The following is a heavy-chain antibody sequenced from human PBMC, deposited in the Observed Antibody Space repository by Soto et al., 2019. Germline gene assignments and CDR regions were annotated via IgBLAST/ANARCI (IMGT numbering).Heavy chain of an antibody. CDR3: AKGFSTGLYVDS. V-gene: IGHV4-61*01. CDR1: GDSVTRDSCY. CDR2: ILSSGCT. J-gene: IGHJ5*01. D-gene: IGHD6-19*01. Sequence: QVQLQESGPGLVKPSGTLSLTCSVSGDSVTRDSCYWTWIRQPPGKTLEWVGFILSSGCTSTNPSLRSRLSMSVDTSKNQFSMRLTSVTAADTGVYFCAKGFSTGLYVDSWGRGAQVTVSS.